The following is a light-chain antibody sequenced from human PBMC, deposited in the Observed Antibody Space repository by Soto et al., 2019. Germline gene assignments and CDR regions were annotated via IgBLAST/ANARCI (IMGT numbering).Light chain of an antibody. CDR3: QQYDNRPRMYA. Sequence: DIQLTPSPSSLSASVGDRVTITCQASQDLSNYLHWYQQKPGQAPKLLTYDASNLDTWVPSMSRGSGSGTDFAFNISSLQPEAIAAYYCQQYDNRPRMYAFGQGTKLEIK. CDR1: QDLSNY. CDR2: DAS. J-gene: IGKJ2*01. V-gene: IGKV1-33*01.